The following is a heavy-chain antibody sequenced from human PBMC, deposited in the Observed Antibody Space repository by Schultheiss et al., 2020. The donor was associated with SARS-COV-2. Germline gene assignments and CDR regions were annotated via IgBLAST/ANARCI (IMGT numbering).Heavy chain of an antibody. J-gene: IGHJ5*02. D-gene: IGHD6-19*01. CDR2: MNPNSGNT. CDR1: GYTFTSYD. Sequence: ASVKVSCKASGYTFTSYDINWVRQATGQGLEWMGWMNPNSGNTGYAQKFQGRVTITRNTSISTAYMELSSLRSEDTAVYYCARGFSDSSGWYNWFDPWGQGTLVTVSS. V-gene: IGHV1-8*03. CDR3: ARGFSDSSGWYNWFDP.